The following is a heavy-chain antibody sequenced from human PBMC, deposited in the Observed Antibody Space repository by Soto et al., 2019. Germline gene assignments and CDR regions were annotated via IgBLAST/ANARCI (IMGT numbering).Heavy chain of an antibody. D-gene: IGHD5-12*01. CDR3: ARETVATTSPYYYGMDV. V-gene: IGHV1-3*01. Sequence: QVQLVQSGAEVKKPGASVKVSCKASGYTFTSYAMHWVRQAPGQRLEWMGWINAGNGNTKYSQKFQGRVTITRDTSASTAYMELSSLRSEDTAVYYCARETVATTSPYYYGMDVWGQGTTVTVSS. CDR2: INAGNGNT. J-gene: IGHJ6*02. CDR1: GYTFTSYA.